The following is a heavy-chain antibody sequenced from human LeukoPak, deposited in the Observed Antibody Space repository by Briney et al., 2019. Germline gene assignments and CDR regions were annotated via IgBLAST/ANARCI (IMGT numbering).Heavy chain of an antibody. V-gene: IGHV3-30*18. CDR2: ISYDGSNK. J-gene: IGHJ4*02. CDR3: AKGATDFDY. D-gene: IGHD4-11*01. CDR1: GFTFSSYG. Sequence: GGSLRLSCAASGFTFSSYGMHWVRQAQGKGLEWVAVISYDGSNKYYADSVEGRFTISRDNSKNTLYLQMNSLRAEDTAVYYCAKGATDFDYWGQGTLVTVSS.